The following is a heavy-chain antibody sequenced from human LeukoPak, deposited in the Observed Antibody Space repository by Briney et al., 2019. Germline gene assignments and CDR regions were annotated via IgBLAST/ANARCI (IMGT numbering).Heavy chain of an antibody. J-gene: IGHJ4*02. CDR1: GYSISSGYY. V-gene: IGHV4-38-2*02. CDR3: AREVAAATHFDY. CDR2: IYHSGST. D-gene: IGHD2-15*01. Sequence: PSETLSLTCTVSGYSISSGYYWGWIRQPPGKGLEWIGEIYHSGSTNYNPSLTSRVTISVDKSKNQFSLKLSSVTAADTAVYYCAREVAAATHFDYWGQGTLVTVSS.